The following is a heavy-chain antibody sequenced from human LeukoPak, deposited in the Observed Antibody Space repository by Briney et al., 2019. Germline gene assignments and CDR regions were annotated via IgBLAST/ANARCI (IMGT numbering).Heavy chain of an antibody. D-gene: IGHD3-16*01. CDR2: IYYSGSA. Sequence: SQTLSLTCTVSGGSISSGAYYWSWIRQLPGKGLEWIGYIYYSGSAYYNPSLKSRVTISVDTSKNQFSLKLSSVNAADTAVFYCARVSAGSVILDPWGQGTLVTVSS. CDR1: GGSISSGAYY. V-gene: IGHV4-31*03. CDR3: ARVSAGSVILDP. J-gene: IGHJ5*02.